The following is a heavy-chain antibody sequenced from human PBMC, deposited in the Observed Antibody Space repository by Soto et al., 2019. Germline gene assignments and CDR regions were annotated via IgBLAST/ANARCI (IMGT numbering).Heavy chain of an antibody. CDR1: GYPVTAYY. CDR2: INPATGAS. D-gene: IGHD3-3*01. CDR3: ARGVGVGVAGSAAFDM. Sequence: QLHLVHSGAVLKKPGASVTVSCWASGYPVTAYYMHWVRQAPGRGLEWMGGINPATGASKYTQTFQGRVTMTRDTSTSTVFMELSGLTSEDTAVFYCARGVGVGVAGSAAFDMWGQGTLVTVPS. J-gene: IGHJ3*02. V-gene: IGHV1-2*02.